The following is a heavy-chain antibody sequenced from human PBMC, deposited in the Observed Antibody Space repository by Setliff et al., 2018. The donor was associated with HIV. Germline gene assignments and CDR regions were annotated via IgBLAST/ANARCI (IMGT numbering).Heavy chain of an antibody. CDR2: ISDSGDA. Sequence: PSETLSLTCTVSGDFFSNGLHWGRIRQPPGTGLEWIGTISDSGDAHYSPSLKSRVTILVDTSKSQFSLNLSSMTAADTAVYYCARGLIHFDPWGQG. CDR1: GDFFSNGLH. CDR3: ARGLIHFDP. V-gene: IGHV4-38-2*02. D-gene: IGHD2-21*01. J-gene: IGHJ5*02.